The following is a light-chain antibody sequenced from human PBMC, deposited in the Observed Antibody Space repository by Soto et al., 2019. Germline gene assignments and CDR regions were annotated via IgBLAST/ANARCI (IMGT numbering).Light chain of an antibody. CDR2: AAS. J-gene: IGKJ5*01. V-gene: IGKV1-9*01. CDR3: QQCNIDIYPIT. CDR1: QGISSY. Sequence: IQLTQSPSSLSASVGDRVTITCRASQGISSYLAWYQQKPGKAPKLLIKAASRLQTGVPSRFSGSGSGTDFTLTISGLQPDDFATYYFQQCNIDIYPITFGQGTRLELK.